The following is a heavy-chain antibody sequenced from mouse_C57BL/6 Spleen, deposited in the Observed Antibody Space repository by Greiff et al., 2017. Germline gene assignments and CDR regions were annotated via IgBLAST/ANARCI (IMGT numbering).Heavy chain of an antibody. CDR1: GFSLTSYG. J-gene: IGHJ3*01. CDR2: IWSGGST. Sequence: QVQLQQSGPGLVQPSQSLSITCTVSGFSLTSYGVHWVRQSPGKGLEWLGVIWSGGSTDYNAAFISRLSISKDNSKSQVFFKMNSLQADDTAIYYCDREDYYGRFAYWGQGTLVTVSA. CDR3: DREDYYGRFAY. D-gene: IGHD1-2*01. V-gene: IGHV2-2*01.